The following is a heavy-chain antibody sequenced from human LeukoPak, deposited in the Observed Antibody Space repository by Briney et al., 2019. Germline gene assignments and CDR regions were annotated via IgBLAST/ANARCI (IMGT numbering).Heavy chain of an antibody. D-gene: IGHD5-12*01. CDR2: IYYDGSEN. CDR3: AREERGWLIGH. CDR1: GFKFTDYA. Sequence: GGSLRLSCAASGFKFTDYAMHWVRQAPGKGLEWVALIYYDGSENFYADSVRGRLAISRDDSKNTLSLQVNSLRPEDTAMYYCAREERGWLIGHWGQGTLVTVSS. J-gene: IGHJ4*02. V-gene: IGHV3-30*09.